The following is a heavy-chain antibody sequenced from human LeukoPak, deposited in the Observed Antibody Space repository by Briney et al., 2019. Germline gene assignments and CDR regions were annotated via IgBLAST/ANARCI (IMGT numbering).Heavy chain of an antibody. V-gene: IGHV3-23*01. CDR2: ITSSSIYI. CDR3: ARRSGIAVAGAFDY. Sequence: GGSLRLSCVASGFPFSNYAMTWVRQAPGKGLEWVSSITSSSIYIYYADSVKGRFTISRDNSKNTLYLQMNSLRAEDTAVYYCARRSGIAVAGAFDYWGQGTLVTVSS. J-gene: IGHJ4*02. D-gene: IGHD6-19*01. CDR1: GFPFSNYA.